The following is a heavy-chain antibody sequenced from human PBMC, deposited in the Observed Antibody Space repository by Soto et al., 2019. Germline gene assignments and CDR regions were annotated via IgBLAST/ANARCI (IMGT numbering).Heavy chain of an antibody. CDR1: GYTFSDYQ. V-gene: IGHV1-46*01. CDR3: ARWDYYNSSSDY. CDR2: INSSGGSA. D-gene: IGHD3-10*01. Sequence: QVQLVQSGAEVKKPGASVRISCTASGYTFSDYQIHWVRQAPGQGLEWMGVINSSGGSAGYAQKFQGRVTMTSDTSTSTVSMDLSSLRFDDTAVYYCARWDYYNSSSDYWVQGTLVTVSS. J-gene: IGHJ4*02.